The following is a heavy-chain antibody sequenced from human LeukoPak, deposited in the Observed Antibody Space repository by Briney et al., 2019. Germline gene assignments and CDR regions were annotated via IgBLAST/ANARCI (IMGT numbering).Heavy chain of an antibody. V-gene: IGHV3-21*01. D-gene: IGHD1-26*01. CDR3: ASGTIVGARGADN. Sequence: PGGSLRLSCAASGFSFSGSGMNWVRQAPGKGLQWVSSISSSSTYIYYTDSVEGRFTISRDNAYKSLYLQLNSLRAEDTAVYYCASGTIVGARGADNWGQGTLVTVSS. J-gene: IGHJ4*02. CDR2: ISSSSTYI. CDR1: GFSFSGSG.